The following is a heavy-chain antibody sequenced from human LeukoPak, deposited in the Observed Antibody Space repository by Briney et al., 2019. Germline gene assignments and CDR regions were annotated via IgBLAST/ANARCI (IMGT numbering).Heavy chain of an antibody. V-gene: IGHV4-34*01. CDR2: INHSGST. CDR3: ARAHPGYYVWFDP. CDR1: GGSFSGYY. J-gene: IGHJ5*02. D-gene: IGHD3-22*01. Sequence: PSETLSLTCAVYGGSFSGYYWSWIRQPPGKGLEWIGGINHSGSTNYNPSLKSRVTISVDTSKNQFSLKLSSVTAADTAVYYCARAHPGYYVWFDPWGQGTLVTVSS.